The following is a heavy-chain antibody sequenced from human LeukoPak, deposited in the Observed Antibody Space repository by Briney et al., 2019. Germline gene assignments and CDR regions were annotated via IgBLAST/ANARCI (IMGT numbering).Heavy chain of an antibody. J-gene: IGHJ4*02. Sequence: ASVKVSCKASGYTSTSYGISWVRQAPGQGLEWMGWISAYNGNTNYAQKLQGRVTMTTDTSTSTAYMELRSLRSDNTAVYYCARDSLNSGYDGEVDYWGQGTLVTVSS. D-gene: IGHD5-12*01. CDR1: GYTSTSYG. V-gene: IGHV1-18*04. CDR3: ARDSLNSGYDGEVDY. CDR2: ISAYNGNT.